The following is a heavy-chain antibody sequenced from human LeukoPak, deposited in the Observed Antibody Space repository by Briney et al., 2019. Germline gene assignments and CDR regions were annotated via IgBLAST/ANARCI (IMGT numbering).Heavy chain of an antibody. J-gene: IGHJ4*02. CDR1: GFTFSSYG. V-gene: IGHV3-30*02. Sequence: GGSLRLSCAASGFTFSSYGMHWVRQAPGKGLEWVAFIRYDGSNKYYADSVKGRFTISRDNSRNTLYLQMNSLRAEDTAVYYCAKEMGKTLFPPFDHWGQGTLVTVSS. CDR2: IRYDGSNK. D-gene: IGHD1-26*01. CDR3: AKEMGKTLFPPFDH.